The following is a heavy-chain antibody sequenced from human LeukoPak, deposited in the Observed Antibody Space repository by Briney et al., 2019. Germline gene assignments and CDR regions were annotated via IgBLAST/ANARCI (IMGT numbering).Heavy chain of an antibody. CDR2: LRYDGSDE. V-gene: IGHV3-30*02. CDR1: GFTFSSYG. J-gene: IGHJ6*03. Sequence: GGPLRLSCAASGFTFSSYGMNWVRQAPGKGLEWVAFLRYDGSDEYYGDSVKGRFTVSRDNSKNMLYLQMNSLRAEDTAVYYCAKKYNSGRRPYDYYMDVWGKGTTVTVSS. CDR3: AKKYNSGRRPYDYYMDV. D-gene: IGHD6-19*01.